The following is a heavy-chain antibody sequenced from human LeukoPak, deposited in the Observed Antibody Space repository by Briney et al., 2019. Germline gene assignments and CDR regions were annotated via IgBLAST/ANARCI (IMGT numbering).Heavy chain of an antibody. CDR2: ISAYNGNT. CDR1: GYTFTSYG. D-gene: IGHD1-26*01. J-gene: IGHJ4*02. CDR3: ARVPPQWGSRGYYFDY. Sequence: ASVKVSCKASGYTFTSYGISWVRQAPGQGLEWMGWISAYNGNTNYAQKIQGRVTMTTDKSTSTAYMALRRQRSDDTAVYSCARVPPQWGSRGYYFDYWGQGTLVTVSS. V-gene: IGHV1-18*01.